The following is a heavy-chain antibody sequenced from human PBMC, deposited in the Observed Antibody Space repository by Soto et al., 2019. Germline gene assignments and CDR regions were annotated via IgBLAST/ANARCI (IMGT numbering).Heavy chain of an antibody. V-gene: IGHV3-21*02. Sequence: EVQLVESGGGLVKPGGSLRLSCAASGFTFSSYSMSWVRQAPGEGLEWVSSITSSNTYINYGDSVNGRFSISRDNANNSLYLQTNSLRAEDTAVYFCARDTNYYGSGSGVDYWGQGTLVTVSS. CDR1: GFTFSSYS. D-gene: IGHD3-10*01. CDR3: ARDTNYYGSGSGVDY. CDR2: ITSSNTYI. J-gene: IGHJ4*02.